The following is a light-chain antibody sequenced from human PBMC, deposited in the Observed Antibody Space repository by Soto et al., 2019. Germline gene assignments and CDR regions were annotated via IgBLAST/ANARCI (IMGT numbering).Light chain of an antibody. CDR2: GAS. V-gene: IGKV1-39*01. Sequence: DIQMTQSPSSLSASVGDRVTITCRTSQSISRYLNWYQQKPGRAPKIXIYGASTLESGVPSRFSGSGAGTDFTLTINNLQPEDFASDFCQESYSTTLTFGGGTKVDIK. CDR3: QESYSTTLT. CDR1: QSISRY. J-gene: IGKJ4*01.